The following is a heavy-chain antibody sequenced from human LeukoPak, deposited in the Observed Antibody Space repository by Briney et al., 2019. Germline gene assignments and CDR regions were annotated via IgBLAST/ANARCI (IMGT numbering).Heavy chain of an antibody. CDR3: ATPLDYYDSSGYHQGGD. Sequence: GGSLRLSCAASGFTFSDYYMSWIRQAPGKGLEWVSYISSSGNIIYYADSVKGRFTISRDNAKNSLYLQMNSLRAEDTAVYYCATPLDYYDSSGYHQGGDWGQGTLVTVSS. CDR1: GFTFSDYY. D-gene: IGHD3-22*01. V-gene: IGHV3-11*01. J-gene: IGHJ4*02. CDR2: ISSSGNII.